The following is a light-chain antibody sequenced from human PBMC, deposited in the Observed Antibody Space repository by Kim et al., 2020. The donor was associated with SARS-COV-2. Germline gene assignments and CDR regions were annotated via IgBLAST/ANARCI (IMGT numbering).Light chain of an antibody. CDR2: KVS. J-gene: IGKJ2*01. CDR3: MQGTHPYT. V-gene: IGKV2-30*02. CDR1: QSLVHSDGNTY. Sequence: DVVMTQSPLSLPVTLGQPASISCRSSQSLVHSDGNTYLNWFQQMPGQSPRRLIYKVSNRDSGVPDRFSGSGSGTDFTLKISRVEAEDVGVYYCMQGTHPYTFGQGTKLEI.